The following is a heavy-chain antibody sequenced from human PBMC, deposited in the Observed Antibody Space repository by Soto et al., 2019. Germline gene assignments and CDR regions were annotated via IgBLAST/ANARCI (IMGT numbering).Heavy chain of an antibody. CDR1: GFTFSSYA. V-gene: IGHV3-23*01. J-gene: IGHJ6*02. CDR2: ISGSGGST. Sequence: SLRLSCAASGFTFSSYAMSWVRQAPGKGLEWVSAISGSGGSTYYPDSVKGRFTISRDNSKNTLYLQMNSLRAEDTAVYYCAKRLAGEKSNFYYYYGMDVWGQGTTVTVSS. CDR3: AKRLAGEKSNFYYYYGMDV. D-gene: IGHD3-16*01.